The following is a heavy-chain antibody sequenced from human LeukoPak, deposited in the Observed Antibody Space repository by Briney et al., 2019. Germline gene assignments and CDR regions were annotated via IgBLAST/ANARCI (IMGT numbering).Heavy chain of an antibody. CDR3: AKMAMDRGVVIPFDS. D-gene: IGHD3-10*01. CDR2: ISYDGGDK. V-gene: IGHV3-30*18. J-gene: IGHJ4*02. Sequence: GRSLRLSCAASGFTFSTYGMHWVRQAPGKGLEWVAVISYDGGDKYYADSVKGRFRISRDNSENTLSLQMNSLRAEDTAVYYCAKMAMDRGVVIPFDSWSQGTLVTVSS. CDR1: GFTFSTYG.